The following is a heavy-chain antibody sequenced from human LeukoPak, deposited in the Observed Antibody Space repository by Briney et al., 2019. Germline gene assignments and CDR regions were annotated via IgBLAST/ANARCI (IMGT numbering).Heavy chain of an antibody. J-gene: IGHJ5*02. Sequence: ASVKVSCKASGYTFTSYDINWVRQAPGQGLEWMEGIIPIFGTTNYAQKFQSRVTITADESTSTAYMELSSLRSEDTAVYYCARSSSVPAVTWFDPWGHGTLVTVSS. V-gene: IGHV1-69*13. CDR3: ARSSSVPAVTWFDP. CDR1: GYTFTSYD. D-gene: IGHD2-2*01. CDR2: IIPIFGTT.